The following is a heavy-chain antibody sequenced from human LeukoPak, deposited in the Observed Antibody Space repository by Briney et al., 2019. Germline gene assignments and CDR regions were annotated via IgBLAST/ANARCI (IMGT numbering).Heavy chain of an antibody. CDR2: IYHSGTT. J-gene: IGHJ4*02. Sequence: SETLSLTCTVSGYSISTGYYWGWIRQPPGKGPEWIGSIYHSGTTYYNPSLKSRVTISVDTSKNQFSLKLSSVTAADTAVYYCAREPEAYYDSSGYYFDYWGQGTLVTVSS. CDR3: AREPEAYYDSSGYYFDY. V-gene: IGHV4-38-2*02. CDR1: GYSISTGYY. D-gene: IGHD3-22*01.